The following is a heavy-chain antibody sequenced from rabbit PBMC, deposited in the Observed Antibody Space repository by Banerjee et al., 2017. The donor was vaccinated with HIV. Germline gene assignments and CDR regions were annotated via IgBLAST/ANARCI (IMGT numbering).Heavy chain of an antibody. V-gene: IGHV1S45*01. Sequence: LEESGGGLVKPGGTLTLTCTVSGFSFSSNWICWVRQAPGKGLEWIACIDTNDGDTDYASWAKGRFTISKTSSTTVTLQMTSLTVADTATYFCAGDSGGAIGYGYATDLWGPGTLVTVS. J-gene: IGHJ4*01. D-gene: IGHD6-1*01. CDR1: GFSFSSNW. CDR3: AGDSGGAIGYGYATDL. CDR2: IDTNDGDT.